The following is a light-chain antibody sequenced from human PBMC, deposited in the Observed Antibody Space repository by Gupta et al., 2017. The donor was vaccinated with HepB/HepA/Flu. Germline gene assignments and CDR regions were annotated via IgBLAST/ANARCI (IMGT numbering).Light chain of an antibody. Sequence: IQLTQSPSSLSASVGDRVTITCRASQRIDNNLNWYQQRLGKAPHLLINSISSLQTGVPSKFISSGAGTEYSLTISSLKPDDVVADYCRQHFYSHPDTFGQGTKLEIK. CDR2: SIS. CDR1: QRIDNN. V-gene: IGKV1-39*01. J-gene: IGKJ2*01. CDR3: RQHFYSHPDT.